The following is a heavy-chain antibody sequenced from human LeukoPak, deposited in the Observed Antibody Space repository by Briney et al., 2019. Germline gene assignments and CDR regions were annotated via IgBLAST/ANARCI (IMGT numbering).Heavy chain of an antibody. J-gene: IGHJ6*01. CDR3: ATHMANLISYYYYGLDV. V-gene: IGHV3-11*01. Sequence: PGGSLRLSCAASEFIFSDYYLSWIRQAPGKGLEWVSYISSTGGGSYIYYADSVKGRFTISRDNAKNSLYLQMNSLRAEDTAVYYCATHMANLISYYYYGLDVWGQGTTVTVSP. D-gene: IGHD1-7*01. CDR2: ISSTGGGSYI. CDR1: EFIFSDYY.